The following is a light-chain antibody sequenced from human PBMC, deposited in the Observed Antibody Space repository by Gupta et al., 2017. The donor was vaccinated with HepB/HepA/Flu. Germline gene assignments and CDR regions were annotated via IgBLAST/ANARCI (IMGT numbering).Light chain of an antibody. CDR3: QHYAVSYS. CDR2: ATS. V-gene: IGKV3-20*01. Sequence: EIVLTQSPGSLSLSPEERATRSCRASQSLNSAHLAWYQQKPGQAPRLLIYATSRRATGIPDRFSGSGSGTDFTLTISRLEPEDFAMYYCQHYAVSYSFGQGTKLGIK. CDR1: QSLNSAH. J-gene: IGKJ2*03.